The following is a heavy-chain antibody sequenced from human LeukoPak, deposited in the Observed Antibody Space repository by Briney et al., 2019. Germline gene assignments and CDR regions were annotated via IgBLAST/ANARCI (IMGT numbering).Heavy chain of an antibody. CDR2: ISVDGGDT. CDR3: ATDRGAWDGNFDY. CDR1: GFMLDDYA. Sequence: GGSLRLSCAASGFMLDDYAIDWVRQAPGKGLEWVSVISVDGGDTYYADSLKGRFTISRDNSKNSLYLQKNCDSAEDTALYYCATDRGAWDGNFDYWGQGTLVTVSS. D-gene: IGHD1-14*01. V-gene: IGHV3-43*02. J-gene: IGHJ4*02.